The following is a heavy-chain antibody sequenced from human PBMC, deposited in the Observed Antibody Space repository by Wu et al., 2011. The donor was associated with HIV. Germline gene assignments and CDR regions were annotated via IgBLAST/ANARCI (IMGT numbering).Heavy chain of an antibody. CDR3: ARDGSSAQASICTITTLDV. Sequence: QVQLVQSGAEVKKPGASVKVSCKASGYTFTNYAIHWVRQAPGQGLEWMGWISAYNGDTNYAQKLQDRVTMTTDTSTSTAYMELRSLRSDDTAVYYCARDGSSAQASICTITTLDVWGKGPTVTVSS. V-gene: IGHV1-18*01. CDR1: GYTFTNYA. D-gene: IGHD2-8*01. J-gene: IGHJ6*03. CDR2: ISAYNGDT.